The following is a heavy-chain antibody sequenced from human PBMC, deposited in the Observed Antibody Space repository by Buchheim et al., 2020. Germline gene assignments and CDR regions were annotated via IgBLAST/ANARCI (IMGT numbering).Heavy chain of an antibody. D-gene: IGHD1-26*01. CDR3: ARGGRADY. CDR2: INPDGGAK. V-gene: IGHV3-7*03. Sequence: ETQVVESGGGLVQPGWSLRLSCVASGFSLSPYWMSWVRQTPGKGLHWVANINPDGGAKNYVDSVKGRFTISRDNAKNSLYLEMNNLRVEDSAIYHCARGGRADYWGQGTL. J-gene: IGHJ4*02. CDR1: GFSLSPYW.